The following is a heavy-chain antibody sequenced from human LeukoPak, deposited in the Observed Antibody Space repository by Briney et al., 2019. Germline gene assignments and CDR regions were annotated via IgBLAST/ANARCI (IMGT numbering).Heavy chain of an antibody. D-gene: IGHD3-3*01. CDR3: AAVFGVVSNY. CDR1: GGTFSSYA. J-gene: IGHJ4*02. Sequence: ASVKVSCKASGGTFSSYAIRWVRQAPGQGLEWMGGIIPIFGTANYAEKFQGRVTITADESTSTAYMELSSLRSEDTAVYYCAAVFGVVSNYWGQGTLVTVSS. CDR2: IIPIFGTA. V-gene: IGHV1-69*13.